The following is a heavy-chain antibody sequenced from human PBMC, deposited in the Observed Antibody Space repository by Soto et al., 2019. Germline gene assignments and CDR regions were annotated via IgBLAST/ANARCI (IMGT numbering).Heavy chain of an antibody. D-gene: IGHD2-2*01. Sequence: EARLVESGGGLVKPGGSLRLSCAASGFTFNDAWMSWVRQAPGKGLVWVGRIKSKGDGGTTDYAEPVKGRFIISRDDSKKILYLQMSRLKIEDTGVYYCSTRVGDGHWGKGTLVSVSS. CDR1: GFTFNDAW. CDR2: IKSKGDGGTT. V-gene: IGHV3-15*01. CDR3: STRVGDGH. J-gene: IGHJ4*02.